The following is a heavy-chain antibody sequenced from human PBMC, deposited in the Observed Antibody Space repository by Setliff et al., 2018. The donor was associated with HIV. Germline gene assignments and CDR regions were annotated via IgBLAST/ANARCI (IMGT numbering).Heavy chain of an antibody. D-gene: IGHD3-10*01. V-gene: IGHV4-39*01. CDR3: ARWHPPYGFWEEDY. CDR1: GASIGSSSYY. Sequence: PSETLSLTCTVSGASIGSSSYYWAWIRQPPGKGLEWIGNIYYSGSTYYNPSLKTRVTISVDGSKHQFSLKLKSVTAADTAVYYCARWHPPYGFWEEDYWGQGTLVTGSS. CDR2: IYYSGST. J-gene: IGHJ4*02.